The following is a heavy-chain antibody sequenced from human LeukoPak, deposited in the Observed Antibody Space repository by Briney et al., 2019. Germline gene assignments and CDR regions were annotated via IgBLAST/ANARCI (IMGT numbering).Heavy chain of an antibody. CDR1: GGSFSGYY. Sequence: SETLSLTCAVYGGSFSGYYWSWIRQPPGKGLEWIGEINHSGSTNYNPSLKSRVTISVDTSKNQFSLKLSSVTAADTAVYYCARVPLYCSSTSCTDAFDIWGQGTTVTVSS. CDR3: ARVPLYCSSTSCTDAFDI. V-gene: IGHV4-34*01. D-gene: IGHD2-2*01. J-gene: IGHJ3*02. CDR2: INHSGST.